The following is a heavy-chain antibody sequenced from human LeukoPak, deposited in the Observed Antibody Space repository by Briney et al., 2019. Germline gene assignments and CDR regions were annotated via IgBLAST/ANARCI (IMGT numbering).Heavy chain of an antibody. CDR2: INSDGSSI. CDR1: GFTFRTNW. CDR3: TRAPQIGFSGFDKNY. V-gene: IGHV3-74*01. J-gene: IGHJ4*02. D-gene: IGHD5-12*01. Sequence: AGGSLRLSCAASGFTFRTNWMHWVRQAPGKGLLWVSRINSDGSSISYVDSVKGRFTISRDNAKNTVYLQMNSLRADDTAVYFCTRAPQIGFSGFDKNYWGQGTLVTVSS.